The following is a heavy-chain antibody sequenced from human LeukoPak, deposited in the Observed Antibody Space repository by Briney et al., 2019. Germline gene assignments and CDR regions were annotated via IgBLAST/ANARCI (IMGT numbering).Heavy chain of an antibody. Sequence: PSETLSLTCAVYGGSFSGYYWSWIRQPPGKGLEWIGEINHSGSTNYNPSLKSRVTISVDTSKNQFSLKLSSVTAADTAAYYCARGRSGSYRTWGQGTPVTVSS. J-gene: IGHJ4*02. D-gene: IGHD1-26*01. V-gene: IGHV4-34*01. CDR1: GGSFSGYY. CDR2: INHSGST. CDR3: ARGRSGSYRT.